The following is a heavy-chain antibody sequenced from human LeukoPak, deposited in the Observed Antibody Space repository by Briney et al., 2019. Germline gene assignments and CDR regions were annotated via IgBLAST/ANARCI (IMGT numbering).Heavy chain of an antibody. V-gene: IGHV3-23*01. CDR3: VSITMIVVVIDY. D-gene: IGHD3-22*01. J-gene: IGHJ4*02. CDR2: ISGSGGST. CDR1: GFTFSSYA. Sequence: QPGGSLRLSCAAPGFTFSSYAMSWVRQAPGKGLEWVSAISGSGGSTYYADSVKGRFTISRDNSKNTLYLQMNSLRAEDTAVYYCVSITMIVVVIDYWGQGTLVTVSS.